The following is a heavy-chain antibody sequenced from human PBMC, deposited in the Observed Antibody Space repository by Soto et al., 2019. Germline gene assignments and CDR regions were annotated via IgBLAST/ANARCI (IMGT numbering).Heavy chain of an antibody. CDR3: ARELPRIAVAGTVDP. Sequence: TLSLTCAVYGGSFSGYYWSWIRQPPGKGLEWIGEINHSGSTNYNPSLKSRVTISVDTSKNQFSLKLSSVTAADTAVYYCARELPRIAVAGTVDPWGQGTLVTAPQ. CDR2: INHSGST. J-gene: IGHJ5*02. D-gene: IGHD6-19*01. CDR1: GGSFSGYY. V-gene: IGHV4-34*01.